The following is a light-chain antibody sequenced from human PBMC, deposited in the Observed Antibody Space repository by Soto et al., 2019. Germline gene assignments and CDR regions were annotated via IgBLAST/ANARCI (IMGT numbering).Light chain of an antibody. CDR1: QSVGSK. Sequence: ETVMTQSPATLSVSPGERATLSCRASQSVGSKLAWYQHKPGQAPRLLIYGASTRATAIPPRFSGSGSGTEFTLTIGSLQSEDSAVYYCQQHNNWPPWTFGQGTTVEIK. J-gene: IGKJ1*01. CDR3: QQHNNWPPWT. V-gene: IGKV3-15*01. CDR2: GAS.